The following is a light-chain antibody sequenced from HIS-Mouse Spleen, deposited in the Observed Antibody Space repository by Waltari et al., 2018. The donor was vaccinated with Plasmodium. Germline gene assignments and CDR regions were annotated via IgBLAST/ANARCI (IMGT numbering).Light chain of an antibody. CDR2: GAS. CDR1: QTVSSSY. V-gene: IGKV3D-7*01. Sequence: EIVMTQSPATMSLYPWERAPLPCRASQTVSSSYLSWYQQKPGQAPRLLIYGASTRATGIPARFSGSGSGTDFTLTISSLQPEDFAVYYCQQDYNLPYTFGQGTKLEIK. J-gene: IGKJ2*01. CDR3: QQDYNLPYT.